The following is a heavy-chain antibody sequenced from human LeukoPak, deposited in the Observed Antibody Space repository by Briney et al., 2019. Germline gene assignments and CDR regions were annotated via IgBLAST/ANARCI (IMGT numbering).Heavy chain of an antibody. D-gene: IGHD5-24*01. CDR1: GFTFSTHW. CDR3: VRRWLNYYYYGMDV. V-gene: IGHV3-7*01. Sequence: GGSLRLSCAASGFTFSTHWISWVRQAPGKGLEWLANIKEDGSEKYYVDSVKGRFTISRDNAENSLYLQMNSLRGEDTCVYYCVRRWLNYYYYGMDVWGQGTTVTVSS. CDR2: IKEDGSEK. J-gene: IGHJ6*02.